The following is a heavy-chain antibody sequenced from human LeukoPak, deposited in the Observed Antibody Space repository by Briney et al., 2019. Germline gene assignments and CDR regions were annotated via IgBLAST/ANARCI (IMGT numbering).Heavy chain of an antibody. D-gene: IGHD3-3*01. V-gene: IGHV4-31*03. CDR2: IYYSGST. CDR1: GGSISSGGYY. CDR3: ARERGGFGVVMKGAFDI. J-gene: IGHJ3*02. Sequence: SQTLSLTCTVSGGSISSGGYYWSWIRRHPGKGLEWIGYIYYSGSTYYNPSLKSRVTISVDTSKNLFSLKLSSVTAADTAVYYCARERGGFGVVMKGAFDIWGQGTMVTVSS.